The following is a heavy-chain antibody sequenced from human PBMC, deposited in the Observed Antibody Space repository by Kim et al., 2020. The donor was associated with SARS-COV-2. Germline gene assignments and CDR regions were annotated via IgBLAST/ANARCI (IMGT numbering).Heavy chain of an antibody. Sequence: SETLSLTCTVSGGSISSSSYYWGWIRQPPGKGLEWIGSIYYSGSTYYNPSLKSRVTISVDTSKNQFSLKLSSVAAADTAVYYCARDPLEVPYYYGMDVWGQGTTVTVSS. CDR1: GGSISSSSYY. D-gene: IGHD2-2*01. CDR2: IYYSGST. J-gene: IGHJ6*02. CDR3: ARDPLEVPYYYGMDV. V-gene: IGHV4-39*02.